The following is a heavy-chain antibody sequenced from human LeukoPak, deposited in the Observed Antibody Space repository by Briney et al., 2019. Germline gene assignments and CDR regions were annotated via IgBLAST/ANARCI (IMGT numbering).Heavy chain of an antibody. CDR1: GYTFTSYD. Sequence: GASVKVSCKASGYTFTSYDINWVRQATGQGLEWMGWMNPNSGSTGYAQRFQGRLTMTRNTSISTAYMELSSLRSEDTAVYYCARGSSGWPYQDAFDIWGQGTMVTVSS. D-gene: IGHD6-19*01. CDR3: ARGSSGWPYQDAFDI. V-gene: IGHV1-8*01. CDR2: MNPNSGST. J-gene: IGHJ3*02.